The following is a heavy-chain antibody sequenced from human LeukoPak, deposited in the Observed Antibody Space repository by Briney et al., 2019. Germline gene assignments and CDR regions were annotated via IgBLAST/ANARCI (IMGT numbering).Heavy chain of an antibody. J-gene: IGHJ4*02. CDR2: LSGSFGRT. Sequence: AGGSLRLSCAASGFTFSTYAMSWVRQAPGKGLEWVSALSGSFGRTYYADSVKGRFTISGDNSKSTLYLQMNSLRAEDTALYYCAKDRGTVAVAGIDYWGQGTLVTVSS. CDR3: AKDRGTVAVAGIDY. D-gene: IGHD6-19*01. V-gene: IGHV3-23*01. CDR1: GFTFSTYA.